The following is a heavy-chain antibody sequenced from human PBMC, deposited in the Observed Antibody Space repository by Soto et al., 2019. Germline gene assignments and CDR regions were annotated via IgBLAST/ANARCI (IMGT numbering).Heavy chain of an antibody. CDR2: IIPILGIA. CDR3: ARGGYGSGSNWFDP. J-gene: IGHJ5*02. Sequence: QVQLVQSGAEVKKPGSSVKVSCKASGGTFSSYTISWVRQAPGQGLEWMGRIIPILGIANYAQKFQGRVTITADKSTSTAYMELSSLRSEDTAVYYCARGGYGSGSNWFDPWGQGTLVTVSS. V-gene: IGHV1-69*02. D-gene: IGHD3-10*01. CDR1: GGTFSSYT.